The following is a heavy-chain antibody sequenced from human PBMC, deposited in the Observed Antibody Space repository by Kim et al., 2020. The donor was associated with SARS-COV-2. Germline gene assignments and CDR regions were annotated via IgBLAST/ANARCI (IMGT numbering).Heavy chain of an antibody. D-gene: IGHD2-21*02. CDR1: GYSFPTYT. J-gene: IGHJ4*02. V-gene: IGHV1-3*01. CDR2: VNEGNGLT. Sequence: ASVKVSCKTSGYSFPTYTIHWMRQAPGQKFEWMGWVNEGNGLTKYSRKFQDSVTITSDTSTNTVYMEMRGLRPEDTAMYYCTRDDPVTHQNDYWGQGTLVTVSS. CDR3: TRDDPVTHQNDY.